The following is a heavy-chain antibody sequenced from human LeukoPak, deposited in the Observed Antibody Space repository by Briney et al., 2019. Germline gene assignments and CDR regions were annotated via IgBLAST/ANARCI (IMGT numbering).Heavy chain of an antibody. V-gene: IGHV4-39*01. CDR3: ARTRITMIVVVIDAFDI. J-gene: IGHJ3*02. Sequence: SETLSLTCTVSGGSISSSSYYWGWIRQPPGKGLEWIGSIYYSGSTYYNPSLKSRVTISVDTSKNQFSLKLSSVTAADTAVCYCARTRITMIVVVIDAFDIWGQGTMVTVSS. CDR1: GGSISSSSYY. D-gene: IGHD3-22*01. CDR2: IYYSGST.